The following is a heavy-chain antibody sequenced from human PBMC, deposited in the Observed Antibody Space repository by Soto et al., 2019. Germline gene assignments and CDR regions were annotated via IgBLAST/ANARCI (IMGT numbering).Heavy chain of an antibody. Sequence: SETLSLTCAVSGGSVSTSSYFWGWIRQPPGKGLEWIGSIYYSGTTYYNPSVKSRVTISVDTSKNHVSLRLTSVTAADTAVYYCARNPAFYDSSGNHPGLDCWGQGTLVTVSS. CDR1: GGSVSTSSYF. V-gene: IGHV4-39*02. CDR2: IYYSGTT. D-gene: IGHD3-22*01. CDR3: ARNPAFYDSSGNHPGLDC. J-gene: IGHJ4*01.